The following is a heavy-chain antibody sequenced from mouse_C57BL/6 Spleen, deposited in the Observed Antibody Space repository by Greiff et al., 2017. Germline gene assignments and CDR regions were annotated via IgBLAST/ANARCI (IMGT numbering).Heavy chain of an antibody. J-gene: IGHJ4*01. CDR2: ISSGGSYT. CDR3: ARQRSYYAMDY. Sequence: EVNLVESGGDLVKPGGSLKLSCAASGFTFSSYGMSWVRQTPDKRLEWVATISSGGSYTYYPDSVKGRFTISRDNAKNTLYLQMSSLKSEDTAMYYCARQRSYYAMDYWGQGTSVTVSS. V-gene: IGHV5-6*01. CDR1: GFTFSSYG.